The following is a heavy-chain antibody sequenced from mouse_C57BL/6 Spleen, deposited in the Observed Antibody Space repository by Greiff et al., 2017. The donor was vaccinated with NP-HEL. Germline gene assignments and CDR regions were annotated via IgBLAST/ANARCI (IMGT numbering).Heavy chain of an antibody. J-gene: IGHJ2*01. D-gene: IGHD2-4*01. CDR2: ISYDGSN. CDR1: GYSITSGYY. Sequence: DVKLQESGPGLVKPSQSLSLTCSVTGYSITSGYYWNWIRQFPGNKLEWMGYISYDGSNNYNPSLKNRISITRDTSKNQFFLKLNSVTTEDTATYYCARSYDYDGVDYWGQGTTLTVSS. V-gene: IGHV3-6*01. CDR3: ARSYDYDGVDY.